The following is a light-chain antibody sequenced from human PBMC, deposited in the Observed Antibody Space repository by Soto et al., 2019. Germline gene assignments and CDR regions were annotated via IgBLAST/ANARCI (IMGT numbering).Light chain of an antibody. CDR1: SSDVGGYDY. J-gene: IGLJ1*01. CDR2: EVS. CDR3: SSYSISTAYL. Sequence: QSVLTQPASVSGSPGQSITISCTGTSSDVGGYDYVSWYQIHPGKAPKLMVFEVSNRPSGVSYRFSGSKSGNTASLTISGLQAEDEAHYFCSSYSISTAYLFGTGTKVTVL. V-gene: IGLV2-14*01.